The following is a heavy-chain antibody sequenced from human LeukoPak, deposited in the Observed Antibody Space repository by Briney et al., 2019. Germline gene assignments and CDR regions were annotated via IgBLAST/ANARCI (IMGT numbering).Heavy chain of an antibody. Sequence: PSETLSLTCTVSGGSISSYYWSWLRQPPGKGLEWIGYIYYSGSTYYNPSLKSRVTISVDTSKNQFSLKLSSVTAADTAVYYCARGSSRPGSGSGFDYWGQGTLVTVSS. J-gene: IGHJ4*02. CDR2: IYYSGST. CDR3: ARGSSRPGSGSGFDY. D-gene: IGHD3-10*01. V-gene: IGHV4-59*08. CDR1: GGSISSYY.